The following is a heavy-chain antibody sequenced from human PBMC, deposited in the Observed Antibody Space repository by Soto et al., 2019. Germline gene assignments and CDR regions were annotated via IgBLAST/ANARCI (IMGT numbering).Heavy chain of an antibody. Sequence: SVKVSCKASGGTFSSYTISWVRQAPGQGLEWMGRIIPILGIANYAQKFQGRVTITADKSTSTAYMELSSLRSEDTAVYSCARGFRIASPYGMDVWGQGPTVTASS. CDR2: IIPILGIA. J-gene: IGHJ6*02. CDR3: ARGFRIASPYGMDV. CDR1: GGTFSSYT. D-gene: IGHD6-13*01. V-gene: IGHV1-69*02.